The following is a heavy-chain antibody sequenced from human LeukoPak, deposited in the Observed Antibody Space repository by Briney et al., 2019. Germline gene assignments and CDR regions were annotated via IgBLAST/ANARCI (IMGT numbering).Heavy chain of an antibody. Sequence: GGSLRLSCAASGFTFSSYGMHWVRQAPGKGLEWVAVISYDGRNKYYADTVKGRFTISRDNSKSMLYLQMNSLRDEDTGVYYCATGDCGGDCYSSYFDYWGQGTLVTVSS. CDR3: ATGDCGGDCYSSYFDY. J-gene: IGHJ4*02. D-gene: IGHD2-21*02. CDR1: GFTFSSYG. V-gene: IGHV3-30*19. CDR2: ISYDGRNK.